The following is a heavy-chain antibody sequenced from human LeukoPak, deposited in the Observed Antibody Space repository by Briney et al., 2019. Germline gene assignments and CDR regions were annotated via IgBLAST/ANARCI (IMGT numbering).Heavy chain of an antibody. CDR1: GYTFSDYY. Sequence: ASVKVSCKASGYTFSDYYIHWVRQAPGQGLEWMGWINPNSGGTNYAQKFQGRVTMTRDTSISTAYMELSRLRSDDTAVYYCARTAKTTVVTPGDYWGQGTLVTVSS. D-gene: IGHD4-23*01. V-gene: IGHV1-2*02. CDR3: ARTAKTTVVTPGDY. CDR2: INPNSGGT. J-gene: IGHJ4*02.